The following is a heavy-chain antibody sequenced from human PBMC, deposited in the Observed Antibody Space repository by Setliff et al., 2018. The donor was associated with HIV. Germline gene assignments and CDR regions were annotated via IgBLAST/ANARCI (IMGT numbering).Heavy chain of an antibody. D-gene: IGHD4-17*01. CDR1: SGSMTSTGYY. CDR3: ARQRQDYAYFDY. CDR2: IYYSGRT. J-gene: IGHJ4*02. V-gene: IGHV4-39*07. Sequence: SETLSLTCTVSSGSMTSTGYYWGWIRQPPGQGLEWIGSIYYSGRTYYKPSLESRVTISIDTSKSQFSLNLTSMTAADTAVYYCARQRQDYAYFDYWGQGTLVTVSS.